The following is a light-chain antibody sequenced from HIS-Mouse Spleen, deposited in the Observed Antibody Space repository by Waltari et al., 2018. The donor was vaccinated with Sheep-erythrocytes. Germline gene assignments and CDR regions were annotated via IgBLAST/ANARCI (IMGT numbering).Light chain of an antibody. V-gene: IGKV2-30*02. Sequence: DVVMTQSPLSLPVTLGQPASISCRSSQSLVHSDGNTYLNWFQQRPGQSPRRLIYKVSNRDSGVPDRFGGSGSGTDFTLKISRVEAEDVGVYYCMQGTFGQGTKLEIK. CDR1: QSLVHSDGNTY. CDR2: KVS. J-gene: IGKJ2*01. CDR3: MQGT.